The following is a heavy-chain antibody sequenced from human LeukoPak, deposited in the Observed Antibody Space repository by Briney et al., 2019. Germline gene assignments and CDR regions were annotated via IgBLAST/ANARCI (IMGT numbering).Heavy chain of an antibody. V-gene: IGHV3-23*01. J-gene: IGHJ4*02. CDR2: ISSSGSGT. CDR3: ATLWGYCSGGSCPHPFDY. D-gene: IGHD2-15*01. Sequence: GGSLRLSCAASGFTFSSYAMSWVRQAPGKGLEWVSAISSSGSGTYYADSVKGRFTISRDNSKNTLYLQMNSLRAEDTAVYYCATLWGYCSGGSCPHPFDYWGQGTLVTVSS. CDR1: GFTFSSYA.